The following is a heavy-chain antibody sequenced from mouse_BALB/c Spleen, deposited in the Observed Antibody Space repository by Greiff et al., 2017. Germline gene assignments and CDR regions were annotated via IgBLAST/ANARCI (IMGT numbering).Heavy chain of an antibody. CDR2: INPDSSTI. J-gene: IGHJ2*01. CDR3: AKYGNEGYFDY. Sequence: EVKLVESGGGLVQPGGSLKLSCAASGFDFSRYWMSWVRQAPGKGLEWIGEINPDSSTINYTPSLKDKFIISRDNAKNTLYLQMSKVRSEDTALYYCAKYGNEGYFDYWGQGTTLTVSS. D-gene: IGHD2-10*02. CDR1: GFDFSRYW. V-gene: IGHV4-1*02.